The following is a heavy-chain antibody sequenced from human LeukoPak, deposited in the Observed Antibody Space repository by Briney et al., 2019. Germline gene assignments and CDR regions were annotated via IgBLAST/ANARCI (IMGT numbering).Heavy chain of an antibody. CDR3: ARHSNWNGGVDWFDP. CDR2: MHYGGTT. J-gene: IGHJ5*02. D-gene: IGHD1-20*01. CDR1: GGSISTGSDY. V-gene: IGHV4-39*01. Sequence: SETLSLTCSVSGGSISTGSDYWGWIRQPPGKGLEWIGSMHYGGTTYYNPSLKTRVTTSIDTSKNQFSLQMNSVTAADTAVYYCARHSNWNGGVDWFDPWGQGTQVTVSS.